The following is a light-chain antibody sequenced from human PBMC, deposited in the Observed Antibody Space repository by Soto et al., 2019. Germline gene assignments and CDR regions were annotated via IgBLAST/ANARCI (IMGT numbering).Light chain of an antibody. CDR1: SSDIGGYYY. Sequence: QSALTQPASVSGSPGQSITISCTGTSSDIGGYYYVSWYQHHPGKAPKLIIYQVTNRPSGVSHRFSGSKSGNTASLTVSGLQAEDEADYYCSSFAGSNNFPYVFGTGTKVTVL. V-gene: IGLV2-14*01. CDR2: QVT. CDR3: SSFAGSNNFPYV. J-gene: IGLJ1*01.